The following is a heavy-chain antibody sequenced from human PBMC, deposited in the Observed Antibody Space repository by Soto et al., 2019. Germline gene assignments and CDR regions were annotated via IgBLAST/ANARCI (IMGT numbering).Heavy chain of an antibody. D-gene: IGHD3-22*01. J-gene: IGHJ4*02. V-gene: IGHV1-2*04. CDR3: ARVFHATSDYYDSSGYYYFY. CDR2: INPNSGGT. Sequence: ASVKVSCKASGYTFTGSYMHWVRQAPGQGLEWMGWINPNSGGTNYAQKFQGWVTMTRDTTISTSYMELSRLRSDDTAVYYCARVFHATSDYYDSSGYYYFYWGQGTLVTVSS. CDR1: GYTFTGSY.